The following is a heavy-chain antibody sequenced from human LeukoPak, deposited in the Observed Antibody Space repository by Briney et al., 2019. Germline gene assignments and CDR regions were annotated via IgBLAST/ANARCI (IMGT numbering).Heavy chain of an antibody. V-gene: IGHV4-61*02. CDR2: IYTSGST. CDR1: GGSISSGSYY. Sequence: SQTLSLTCTVSGGSISSGSYYWSWIRQPAGKGLEWIGRIYTSGSTNYNPSLKSRVTISVDTSKNQFSLKLSSVTAADTAVYYCARDTAAYCSGGSCYYPDYWGQGTLVTASS. CDR3: ARDTAAYCSGGSCYYPDY. D-gene: IGHD2-15*01. J-gene: IGHJ4*02.